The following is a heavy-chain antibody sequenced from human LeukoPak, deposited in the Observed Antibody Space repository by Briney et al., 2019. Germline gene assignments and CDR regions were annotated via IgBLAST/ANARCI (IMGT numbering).Heavy chain of an antibody. D-gene: IGHD2-15*01. Sequence: GASVKVSCKASGYTFTSYGISWVRQAPGQGLEWMGWISAYNGNTNYAQKLQGRVTMTTDTSTSTAYMELRSLRSEDTAVYYCARVSGYCSGGSCLYYYGMDVWGQGTTVTVSS. CDR1: GYTFTSYG. V-gene: IGHV1-18*01. CDR3: ARVSGYCSGGSCLYYYGMDV. J-gene: IGHJ6*02. CDR2: ISAYNGNT.